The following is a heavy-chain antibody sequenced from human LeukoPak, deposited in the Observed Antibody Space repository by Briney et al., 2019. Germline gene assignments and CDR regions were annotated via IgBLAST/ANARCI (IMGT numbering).Heavy chain of an antibody. CDR1: GFTFSRYV. CDR3: VRRDIYTTSSWGAFDI. CDR2: ISSTGGEI. Sequence: PGGSLRLSCAASGFTFSRYVMSWVRQVPGRRPDWVSTISSTGGEIFYADSVKGRFTISRDNSNNVVYLQMDSLRTDDTALYYCVRRDIYTTSSWGAFDIWGQGTLVTVSS. D-gene: IGHD6-6*01. J-gene: IGHJ3*02. V-gene: IGHV3-23*01.